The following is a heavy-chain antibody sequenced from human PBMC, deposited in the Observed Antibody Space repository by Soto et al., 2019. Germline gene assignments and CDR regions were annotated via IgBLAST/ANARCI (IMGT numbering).Heavy chain of an antibody. J-gene: IGHJ4*02. CDR3: VRATEYYSYACGY. D-gene: IGHD3-16*01. V-gene: IGHV1-8*01. CDR2: MNHNSNNA. Sequence: GASVKVSCKASGYTFTSYDINWVRQASGQGLEWMGWMNHNSNNASSGQKFQGRLTLTRDISINTAYMELSSLRSEDTAVYYCVRATEYYSYACGYWGQGTLVTVSS. CDR1: GYTFTSYD.